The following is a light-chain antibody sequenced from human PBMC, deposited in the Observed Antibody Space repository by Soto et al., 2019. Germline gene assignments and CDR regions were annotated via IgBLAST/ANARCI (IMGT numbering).Light chain of an antibody. CDR1: QSVSSSY. J-gene: IGKJ5*01. Sequence: EIMLKQSPGTLSLSPGERATLSCRASQSVSSSYLAWYQQKPGQAPRLLIYGASSRATGIPDRFSGSGSGTDFTLTISRLEPEDFAVYYCQQYGSSPFTFGQGTRLEIK. CDR3: QQYGSSPFT. CDR2: GAS. V-gene: IGKV3-20*01.